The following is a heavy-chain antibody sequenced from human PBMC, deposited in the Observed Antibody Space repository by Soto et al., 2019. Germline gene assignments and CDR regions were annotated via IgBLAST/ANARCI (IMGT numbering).Heavy chain of an antibody. V-gene: IGHV6-1*01. D-gene: IGHD3-16*01. J-gene: IGHJ4*02. CDR3: ARDRPLMGGWEKFDY. CDR1: GDSVSSNSAA. Sequence: SQTLSLTCAISGDSVSSNSAAWNWIRQSPSRGLEWLGRTYYRSKWYNDYAVSVKSRITINPDTSKNQFSLQLNSVTPEDTAVHYCARDRPLMGGWEKFDYWGQGALVTGSS. CDR2: TYYRSKWYN.